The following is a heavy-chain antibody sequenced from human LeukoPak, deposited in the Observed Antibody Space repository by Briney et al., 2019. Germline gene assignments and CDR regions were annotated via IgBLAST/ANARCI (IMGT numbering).Heavy chain of an antibody. D-gene: IGHD1-26*01. Sequence: PSETLSLTCVVSGYSISSGYYWGWIRPPPGKGLEWIGRIYHSGSTYYNPSLKRRVTISVDTSKNQFSLKLSSVTAADTAVYYCARNANRGSTFDYWGQGTLVTVSS. CDR3: ARNANRGSTFDY. CDR1: GYSISSGYY. J-gene: IGHJ4*02. V-gene: IGHV4-38-2*01. CDR2: IYHSGST.